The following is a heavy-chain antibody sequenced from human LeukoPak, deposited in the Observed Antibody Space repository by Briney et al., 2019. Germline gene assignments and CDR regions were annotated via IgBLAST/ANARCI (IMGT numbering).Heavy chain of an antibody. J-gene: IGHJ5*02. V-gene: IGHV1-18*01. CDR2: ISAYNGNT. CDR3: ARDEPTYVVVTAIPVLFDP. CDR1: GYTFTSYG. Sequence: ASVKVSCKASGYTFTSYGISWVRQAPGQGLEWMGWISAYNGNTNYAQKLQGRVTMTTDTSTSTAYMELRSLRSDDTAVYYCARDEPTYVVVTAIPVLFDPWGQGTLVTVSS. D-gene: IGHD2-21*02.